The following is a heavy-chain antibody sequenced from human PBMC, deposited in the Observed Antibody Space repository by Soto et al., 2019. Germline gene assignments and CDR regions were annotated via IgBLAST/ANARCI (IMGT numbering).Heavy chain of an antibody. J-gene: IGHJ4*02. CDR3: ARAVVTETTLVYFDY. V-gene: IGHV1-69*06. D-gene: IGHD2-21*02. CDR2: ITPFFDTP. CDR1: GGTFSNAA. Sequence: QVHLLQSGAEVKKPGSSVKVSCKASGGTFSNAAVSWLRQAPGQGIEWMGGITPFFDTPSYAQRFQGRITISADTSTTTVYMDLRGLRFEDTAIYYCARAVVTETTLVYFDYWGQGTLVTVAS.